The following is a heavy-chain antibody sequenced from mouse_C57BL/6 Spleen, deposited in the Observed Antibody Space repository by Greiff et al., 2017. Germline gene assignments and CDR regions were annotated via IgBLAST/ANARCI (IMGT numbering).Heavy chain of an antibody. CDR1: GYTFTSYW. CDR2: INPSNGGT. J-gene: IGHJ4*01. CDR3: ARNAIYYYGSSYSYYAMDY. Sequence: QVQLQQPGTELVKPGASVKLSCKASGYTFTSYWMHWVKQRPGQGLEWIGNINPSNGGTNYNETFKSKATLTVDKSSSTAYMQLSSLTSEDSAVYYCARNAIYYYGSSYSYYAMDYWGQGTSVTVSS. D-gene: IGHD1-1*01. V-gene: IGHV1-53*01.